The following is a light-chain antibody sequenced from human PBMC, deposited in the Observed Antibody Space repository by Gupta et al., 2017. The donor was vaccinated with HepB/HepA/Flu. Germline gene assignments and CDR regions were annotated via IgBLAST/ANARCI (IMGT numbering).Light chain of an antibody. CDR3: GAWDDSLNAWV. J-gene: IGLJ3*02. CDR2: GNN. V-gene: IGLV1-44*01. CDR1: KSNIGTNT. Sequence: SMLTQPPSASGPPGQGVTMSCSGTKSNIGTNTINWYQQLPGSAPKLLIYGNNQRPSGVPERFSGSKSGTSGSLAISGLQSEDEADYYCGAWDDSLNAWVFGGGTKVTVL.